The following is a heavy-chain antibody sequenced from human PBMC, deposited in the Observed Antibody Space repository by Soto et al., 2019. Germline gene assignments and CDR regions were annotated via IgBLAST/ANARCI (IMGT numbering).Heavy chain of an antibody. V-gene: IGHV4-4*02. Sequence: SETLSLTCAVSGVSISSGNWCTWVRQTPQRGLEYIGEIFHDGTANYYPSFERRVAISVDTSKNQFSLKLTSVTAADTAIYFCARLVYDTRLNYMYFDFWGQGALVTVSS. CDR2: IFHDGTA. CDR1: GVSISSGNW. J-gene: IGHJ4*02. D-gene: IGHD2-8*01. CDR3: ARLVYDTRLNYMYFDF.